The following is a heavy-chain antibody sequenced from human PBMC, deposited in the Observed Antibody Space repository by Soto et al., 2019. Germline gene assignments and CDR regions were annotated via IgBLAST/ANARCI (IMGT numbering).Heavy chain of an antibody. CDR1: GFTFSSYS. Sequence: GGSLRLSCAASGFTFSSYSMNWVRQAPGKGLEWVSSISSSSSYIYYADSVKGRFTISRDNAKNSLYLQMNSLRAEDTAVYYCARDVVITDYYYYGMDVWGQGTTVTV. V-gene: IGHV3-21*01. D-gene: IGHD3-22*01. CDR2: ISSSSSYI. J-gene: IGHJ6*02. CDR3: ARDVVITDYYYYGMDV.